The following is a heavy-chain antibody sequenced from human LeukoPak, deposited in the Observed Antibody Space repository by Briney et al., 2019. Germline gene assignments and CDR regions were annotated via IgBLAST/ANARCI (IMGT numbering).Heavy chain of an antibody. CDR1: GYSFTGYY. Sequence: ASVKVSCKASGYSFTGYYVHWVRQAPGQGLEWMGWMNPNSGGTDSAQKFQGRVTMTRDTSINTAYMELSRLRSDDAAVYYCARDGGIHDFWSGYYIGYYFDSWGQGTLVTVSS. V-gene: IGHV1-2*02. J-gene: IGHJ4*02. D-gene: IGHD3-3*01. CDR2: MNPNSGGT. CDR3: ARDGGIHDFWSGYYIGYYFDS.